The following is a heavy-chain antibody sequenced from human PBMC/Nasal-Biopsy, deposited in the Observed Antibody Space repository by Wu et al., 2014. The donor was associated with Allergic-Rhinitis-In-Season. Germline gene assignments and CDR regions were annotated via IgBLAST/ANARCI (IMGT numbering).Heavy chain of an antibody. CDR3: AKDPLVQGVIKY. Sequence: LRLSCAASGFTFSSYWMSWVRQAPGKGLEWVSVISGSGGDTYYADSVKGRFTISRDNSKNTLYLQVNSLRAEDTAVYYCAKDPLVQGVIKYWGQGTLVTVSS. CDR2: ISGSGGDT. J-gene: IGHJ4*02. D-gene: IGHD3-10*01. CDR1: GFTFSSYW. V-gene: IGHV3-23*01.